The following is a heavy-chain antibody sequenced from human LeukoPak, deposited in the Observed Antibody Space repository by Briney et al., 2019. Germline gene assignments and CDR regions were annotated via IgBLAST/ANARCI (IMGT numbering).Heavy chain of an antibody. D-gene: IGHD2-2*01. J-gene: IGHJ4*02. V-gene: IGHV4-34*01. CDR1: GGSFSGYY. CDR2: INHSGSI. CDR3: ARGGWDCSSTSCYRLKFDY. Sequence: SETLSLTCAVYGGSFSGYYWSWIRQPPGKGLEWIGEINHSGSINYNPSLKSRVTISVDTSKNQFSLKLSSVTAADTAVYYCARGGWDCSSTSCYRLKFDYWGQGTLVTVSS.